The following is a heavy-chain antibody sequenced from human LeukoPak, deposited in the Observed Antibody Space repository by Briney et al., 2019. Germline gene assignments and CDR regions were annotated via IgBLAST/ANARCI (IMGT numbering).Heavy chain of an antibody. CDR1: GYTFTGYY. V-gene: IGHV1-2*02. J-gene: IGHJ6*03. CDR2: INPNSGGT. CDR3: ARGNPKYYYYYMDV. Sequence: ASVKVSCKASGYTFTGYYMHWVRQAPGQGLEWMGWINPNSGGTNYAQKFQGRVTMTRDTSISTAYMELSRLRSDDTAVYYCARGNPKYYYYYMDVWGKGTTVTVSS.